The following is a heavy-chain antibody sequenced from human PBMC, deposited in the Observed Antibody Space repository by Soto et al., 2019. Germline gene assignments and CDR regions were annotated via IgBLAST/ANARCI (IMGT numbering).Heavy chain of an antibody. CDR1: GFTFSSYS. J-gene: IGHJ3*02. CDR3: ARLYYYDSSGFSAFDI. Sequence: GGSLRLSCAASGFTFSSYSMNWVRQAPGKGLEWVSSISSSSSYIYYADSVKGRFTISRDNAKNSLYLQMNSLRAEDTAVYYCARLYYYDSSGFSAFDIWGQGTMVTVSS. CDR2: ISSSSSYI. D-gene: IGHD3-22*01. V-gene: IGHV3-21*01.